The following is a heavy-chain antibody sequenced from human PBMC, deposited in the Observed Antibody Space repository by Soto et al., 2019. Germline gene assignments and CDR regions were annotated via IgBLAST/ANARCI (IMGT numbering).Heavy chain of an antibody. CDR3: AKVGYNGANEDY. V-gene: IGHV3-23*01. J-gene: IGHJ4*02. Sequence: EVQLLESGGGLVQPGGSLRLSCAASGFTFSSYGMSWVRQAPGKGLEWVSANSGSGGSTYYADSVKRRFTISRDNSKNTLYLQMNSLRAEDTAVYYCAKVGYNGANEDYWGQGTLVTVSS. CDR1: GFTFSSYG. D-gene: IGHD5-12*01. CDR2: NSGSGGST.